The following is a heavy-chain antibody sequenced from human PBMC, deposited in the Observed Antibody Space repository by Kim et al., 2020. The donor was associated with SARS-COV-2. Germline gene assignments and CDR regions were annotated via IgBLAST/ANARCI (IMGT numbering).Heavy chain of an antibody. D-gene: IGHD2-21*02. J-gene: IGHJ4*02. CDR3: AKDEIGGDGVWDFDY. CDR1: GFTFSGHS. CDR2: ISGDGSRR. Sequence: GGSLRLSCAASGFTFSGHSMSWVRQAPGKGLEWVTGISGDGSRRDYADSVKGRFIVFRDNFKSIMYLQMDSLRAEDTAEYFCAKDEIGGDGVWDFDYWGQGTLVSVSS. V-gene: IGHV3-23*01.